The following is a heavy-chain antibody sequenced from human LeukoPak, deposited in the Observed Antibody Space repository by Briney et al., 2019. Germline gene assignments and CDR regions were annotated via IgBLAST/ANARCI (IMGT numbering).Heavy chain of an antibody. J-gene: IGHJ6*04. Sequence: GGSLRLSCAASGFTFSSYSMNWVRQAPGKGLEWVSSIISSSSYINYADSVKGRFTISRDNAKNSLYLQMNSLRAEDTAVYYCAELGITMIGGVWGKGTTVTISS. CDR1: GFTFSSYS. V-gene: IGHV3-21*01. CDR3: AELGITMIGGV. D-gene: IGHD3-10*02. CDR2: IISSSSYI.